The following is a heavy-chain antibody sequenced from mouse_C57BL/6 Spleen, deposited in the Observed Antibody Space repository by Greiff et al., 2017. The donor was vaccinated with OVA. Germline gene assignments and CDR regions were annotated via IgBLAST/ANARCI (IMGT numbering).Heavy chain of an antibody. CDR2: INPGSGGT. CDR3: ARSTTVVERYFDV. D-gene: IGHD1-1*01. J-gene: IGHJ1*03. CDR1: GYAFTNYL. Sequence: QVQLQQSGAELVRPGTSVKVSCKASGYAFTNYLIEWVKQRPGQGLEWIGVINPGSGGTNYNEKFKGKATLTADKSSSSAYMQLSSLTSEDSAVYFCARSTTVVERYFDVWGTGTTVTVSS. V-gene: IGHV1-54*01.